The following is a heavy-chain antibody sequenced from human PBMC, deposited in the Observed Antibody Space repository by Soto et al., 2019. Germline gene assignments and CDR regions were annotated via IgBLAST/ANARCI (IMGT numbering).Heavy chain of an antibody. D-gene: IGHD3-16*02. CDR2: ISAYNGNT. V-gene: IGHV1-18*01. CDR3: ARHRGYDYIWGSYRSEFQH. Sequence: QVQLVQSGAEVKKPGASVKVSCKASGYTFTSYGISWVRQAPGQGLEWMGWISAYNGNTNYAQKLQGRVTMTTDTSTRTAYMELRSLRSDDTAVYYCARHRGYDYIWGSYRSEFQHWGQGTLVTVSS. CDR1: GYTFTSYG. J-gene: IGHJ1*01.